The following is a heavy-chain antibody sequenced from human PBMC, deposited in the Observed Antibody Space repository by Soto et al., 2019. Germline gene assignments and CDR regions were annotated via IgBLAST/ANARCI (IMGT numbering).Heavy chain of an antibody. V-gene: IGHV3-33*01. CDR2: IWHDGSGK. D-gene: IGHD6-13*01. CDR1: GFAFSRYG. CDR3: ARIAAHIEQLLYGMDV. Sequence: QVQLVESGGGVVQPGRSLRLSCAASGFAFSRYGMHWVRQAPGKGLEWVAAIWHDGSGKYYADSVKGRFTISRDNSRDTLYLQMDSLRVEDTAVYHCARIAAHIEQLLYGMDVWGQGTTVTVSS. J-gene: IGHJ6*02.